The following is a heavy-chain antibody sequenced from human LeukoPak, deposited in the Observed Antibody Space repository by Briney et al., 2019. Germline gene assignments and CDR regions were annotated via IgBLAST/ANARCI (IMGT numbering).Heavy chain of an antibody. Sequence: GGSLRLSCAASGFTFSSYWMHWVRRAPGKGLVWVSRIDTDGSSTIYADSVKGRFTISRDNSKNTLYLQMGSLRAEDMAMYYCARGGARFLEWLLYVYWGQGTLVTVSS. D-gene: IGHD3-3*01. CDR3: ARGGARFLEWLLYVY. CDR2: IDTDGSST. J-gene: IGHJ4*02. CDR1: GFTFSSYW. V-gene: IGHV3-74*01.